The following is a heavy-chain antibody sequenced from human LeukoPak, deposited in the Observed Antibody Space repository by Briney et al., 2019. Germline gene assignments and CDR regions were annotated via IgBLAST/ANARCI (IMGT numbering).Heavy chain of an antibody. D-gene: IGHD3-16*01. CDR1: GYTFSKYW. CDR2: IDPNDSDT. Sequence: GEFLKISCKTSGYTFSKYWIGWVRQKSGKGLEWMGIIDPNDSDTRYSPSFQGPVTISADTSTSTAYLQWSSLMASDTAMYYCVRGRGYYDSYNGYYDPDNWFETWGQGTLVTVSS. CDR3: VRGRGYYDSYNGYYDPDNWFET. V-gene: IGHV5-51*01. J-gene: IGHJ5*02.